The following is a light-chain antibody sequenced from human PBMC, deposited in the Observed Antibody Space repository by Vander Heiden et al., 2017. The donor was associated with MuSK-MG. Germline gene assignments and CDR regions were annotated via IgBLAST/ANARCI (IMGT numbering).Light chain of an antibody. CDR1: QSISTY. V-gene: IGKV1-39*01. CDR2: AAS. J-gene: IGKJ2*01. CDR3: QQSDSTPST. Sequence: DIQMTQSASSLSASVGDRVTITCRASQSISTYLNWYQQKPGKAPKLLIYAASSLQSGVPSRFRGSGSGTDFTVTISSLQPEDFATYSCQQSDSTPSTFGQGTKMDIK.